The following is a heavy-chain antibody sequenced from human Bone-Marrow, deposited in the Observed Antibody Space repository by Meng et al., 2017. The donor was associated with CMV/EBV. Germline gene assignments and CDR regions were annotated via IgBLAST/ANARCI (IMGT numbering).Heavy chain of an antibody. V-gene: IGHV3-33*01. Sequence: GESLKISCAASGFTFSSYGMHWVRQAPGKGLEWVAVIWYDGSNKYYADSVKGRFTISRDNSKNTLYLQMNSLRAEDTAVYYCARGRTTSCQFFDYWGQGTLVTVSS. CDR1: GFTFSSYG. D-gene: IGHD2-2*01. CDR2: IWYDGSNK. J-gene: IGHJ4*02. CDR3: ARGRTTSCQFFDY.